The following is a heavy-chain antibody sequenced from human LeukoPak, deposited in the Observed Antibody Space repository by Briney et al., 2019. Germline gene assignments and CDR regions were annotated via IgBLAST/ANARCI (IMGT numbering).Heavy chain of an antibody. J-gene: IGHJ4*02. D-gene: IGHD6-13*01. CDR3: ARHAPDITAADY. CDR2: INHSGGT. CDR1: GGSFSGYY. V-gene: IGHV4-34*01. Sequence: SETLSLTCAVYGGSFSGYYWSWIRQPPGKGLEWIGEINHSGGTNYNPSLKSRVTISVDTSNNQFSLKLSSVTAADTAVYYCARHAPDITAADYWGQGTLVTVSS.